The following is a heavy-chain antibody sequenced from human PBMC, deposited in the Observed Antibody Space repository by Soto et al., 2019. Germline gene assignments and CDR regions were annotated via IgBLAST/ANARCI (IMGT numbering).Heavy chain of an antibody. V-gene: IGHV3-23*01. Sequence: EVRLLESGGDLVQPGGSLRLSCAASGFTFSSYGMSWVRQAPGKGLEWVSGISGTGGSTYYADSVKGRFTISRDNSKNTLFLQMDSLRAEDTAVYYCAGKSDCSGGSCPYYFDYWGQGTLVTVSS. CDR1: GFTFSSYG. J-gene: IGHJ4*02. D-gene: IGHD2-15*01. CDR3: AGKSDCSGGSCPYYFDY. CDR2: ISGTGGST.